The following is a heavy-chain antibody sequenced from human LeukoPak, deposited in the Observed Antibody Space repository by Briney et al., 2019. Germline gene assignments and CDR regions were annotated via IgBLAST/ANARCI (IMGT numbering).Heavy chain of an antibody. Sequence: SETLSLTCAVYGGSFSAYYWSWIRQPPGKGLEWIGEINHSGSTNYNPSLKSRVTISVDTSKNQFSLKLSSVTAADTAVYYCARGQPYYDYVWGSYRGYFDYWGQGTLVTASS. CDR3: ARGQPYYDYVWGSYRGYFDY. CDR1: GGSFSAYY. D-gene: IGHD3-16*02. J-gene: IGHJ4*02. CDR2: INHSGST. V-gene: IGHV4-34*01.